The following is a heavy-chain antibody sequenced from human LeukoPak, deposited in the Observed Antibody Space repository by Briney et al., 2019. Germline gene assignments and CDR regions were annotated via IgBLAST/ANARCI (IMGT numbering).Heavy chain of an antibody. CDR3: ARHGGVRPFDY. Sequence: GSLRLSCAASGFSVSTNYMSWVRQAPGKGLEWVSVIYSGGNTYYADSVRGRFTISRDNSKDTLYLQVNSLRAEDTAVYYCARHGGVRPFDYWGQGTLVTVSS. V-gene: IGHV3-53*01. D-gene: IGHD3-16*01. CDR2: IYSGGNT. J-gene: IGHJ4*02. CDR1: GFSVSTNY.